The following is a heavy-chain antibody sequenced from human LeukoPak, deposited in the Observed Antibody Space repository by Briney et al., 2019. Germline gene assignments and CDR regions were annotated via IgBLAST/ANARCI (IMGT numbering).Heavy chain of an antibody. CDR3: VRGGSYHGGQVTDDY. CDR2: ISSSGSNI. D-gene: IGHD1-26*01. Sequence: GGSLRLSCAASGFTFRSYEMNWVRQAPGKGLEWVSYISSSGSNINYADSVKGRFTISRDNAKNSLYLQMNSLKAEDTGVFYCVRGGSYHGGQVTDDYWGQGTLVTVSS. CDR1: GFTFRSYE. J-gene: IGHJ4*02. V-gene: IGHV3-48*03.